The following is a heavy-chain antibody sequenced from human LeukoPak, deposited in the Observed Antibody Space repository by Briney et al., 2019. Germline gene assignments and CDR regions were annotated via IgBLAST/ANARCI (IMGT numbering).Heavy chain of an antibody. CDR3: ARDLEYGGADDY. CDR1: GYTFTSYY. D-gene: IGHD3-16*01. J-gene: IGHJ4*02. Sequence: GASVKVSCKASGYTFTSYYLHWVRQAPGQGLEWMGRINPNSGGTNCAQKFQGRVTMTRDTSISTGYMELSRLRSDDTAVYYCARDLEYGGADDYWGQGTLVTVSS. V-gene: IGHV1-2*06. CDR2: INPNSGGT.